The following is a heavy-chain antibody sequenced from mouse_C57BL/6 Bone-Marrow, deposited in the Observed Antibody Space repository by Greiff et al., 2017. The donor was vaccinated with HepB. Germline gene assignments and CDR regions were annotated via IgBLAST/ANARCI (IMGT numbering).Heavy chain of an antibody. Sequence: QVQLQQSGAELARPGASVKLSCKASGYTFTSYGISWVKQRTGQGLEWIGEIYPRSGNTYYNEKFKGKATLTADKSSSTAYMERRSLTSEDSAVYFCARSRTGTWAYWGQGTLVTVSA. V-gene: IGHV1-81*01. CDR3: ARSRTGTWAY. D-gene: IGHD4-1*01. J-gene: IGHJ3*01. CDR2: IYPRSGNT. CDR1: GYTFTSYG.